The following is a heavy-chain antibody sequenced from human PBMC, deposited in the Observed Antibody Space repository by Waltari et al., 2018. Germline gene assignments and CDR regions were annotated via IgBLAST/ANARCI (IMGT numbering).Heavy chain of an antibody. CDR3: ARVVSRTRQFDP. CDR1: GFTFANYW. D-gene: IGHD1-7*01. Sequence: EVQLVESGGGLVQPGGSLRLSCAASGFTFANYWMSWVRQAPGKGLEWVANINQDGSTKNSMDSVKGRFTISRDNAENSLYLQLNSLRAEDTAFYYCARVVSRTRQFDPWGQGTLVTVSS. CDR2: INQDGSTK. V-gene: IGHV3-7*04. J-gene: IGHJ5*02.